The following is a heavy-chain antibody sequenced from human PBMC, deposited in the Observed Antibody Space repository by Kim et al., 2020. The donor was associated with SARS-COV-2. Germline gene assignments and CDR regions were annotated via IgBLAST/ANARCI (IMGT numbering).Heavy chain of an antibody. Sequence: SETLSLTCTVSGGSISSSSYYWGWIRQPPGKGLEWIGSIYYSGSTYYNPSLKSRVTISVYTSKNQFSLKLSSVTAADTAVYYCARRGIAPNWFDPWGQGT. V-gene: IGHV4-39*01. CDR2: IYYSGST. CDR1: GGSISSSSYY. J-gene: IGHJ5*02. CDR3: ARRGIAPNWFDP. D-gene: IGHD6-13*01.